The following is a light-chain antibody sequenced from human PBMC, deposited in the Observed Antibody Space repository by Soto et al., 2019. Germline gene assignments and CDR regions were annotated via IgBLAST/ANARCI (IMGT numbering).Light chain of an antibody. J-gene: IGKJ4*01. Sequence: DIQMTQSPASLSASVGDRVTITCQASQDISNYLNWYQQQPGKAPKLLIYDASNLETGVPSRFSGTGSGTDFTFTISSLQPEDIATYYCQQYDNFSAPTFGGGTKVEIK. V-gene: IGKV1-33*01. CDR2: DAS. CDR1: QDISNY. CDR3: QQYDNFSAPT.